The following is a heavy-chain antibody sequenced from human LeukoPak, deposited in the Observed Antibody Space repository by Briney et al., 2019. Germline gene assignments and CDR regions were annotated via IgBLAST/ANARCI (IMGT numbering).Heavy chain of an antibody. CDR2: ISSSSSTI. D-gene: IGHD6-19*01. CDR1: GFTFSSYS. J-gene: IGHJ4*02. Sequence: PGESLRLSCSASGFTFSSYSMNWVRQAPGKGLEWVSYISSSSSTIYYADSVKGRFTISRDNAKNSLYLQMSSLRDEDTAVYYCARDHKGWDWGQGTLVTVSS. V-gene: IGHV3-48*02. CDR3: ARDHKGWD.